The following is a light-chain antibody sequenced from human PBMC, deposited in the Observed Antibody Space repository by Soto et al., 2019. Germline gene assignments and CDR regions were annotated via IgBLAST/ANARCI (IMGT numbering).Light chain of an antibody. CDR2: KAS. J-gene: IGKJ2*01. V-gene: IGKV1-5*03. CDR3: QQYSSYPYT. CDR1: QSINNW. Sequence: DIQMTQSPSTLSASVGDRVTITCRASQSINNWLAWYQQRPGKAPKLLIYKASSLDTRVPSRVSGSGSGTEFTLTISSLQPEDFATYYCQQYSSYPYTFGQGTKLEIK.